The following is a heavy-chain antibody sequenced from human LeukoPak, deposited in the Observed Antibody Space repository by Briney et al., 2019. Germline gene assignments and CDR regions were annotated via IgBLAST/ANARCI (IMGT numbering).Heavy chain of an antibody. Sequence: PSETLSHTCTVSGGSFSSYYWTWIRQPAGKRLEWIGRIYSSGSTNYNPSLRSRVTISVDKSKNQFSLNLSSVTAADTGVYSCAREYTSTSGRHCDYWGQGTLVTVPS. CDR2: IYSSGST. V-gene: IGHV4-4*07. J-gene: IGHJ4*02. D-gene: IGHD6-6*01. CDR3: AREYTSTSGRHCDY. CDR1: GGSFSSYY.